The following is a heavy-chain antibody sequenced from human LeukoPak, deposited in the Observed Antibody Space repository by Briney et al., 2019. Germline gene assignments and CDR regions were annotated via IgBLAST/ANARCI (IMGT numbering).Heavy chain of an antibody. CDR1: GFTFSSYG. J-gene: IGHJ6*02. D-gene: IGHD6-25*01. CDR3: ARGPRQRYYYYYGMDV. Sequence: GGSLRLSCAASGFTFSSYGMHWVRQAPGKGLEWVAVIWYDGSNKYYADSVKGRFTISRDNSKNTLYLQMNSLRAEDTAVYYCARGPRQRYYYYYGMDVWGQGTTVTVSS. CDR2: IWYDGSNK. V-gene: IGHV3-33*01.